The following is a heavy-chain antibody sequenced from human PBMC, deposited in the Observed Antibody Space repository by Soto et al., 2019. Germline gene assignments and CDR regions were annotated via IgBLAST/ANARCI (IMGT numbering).Heavy chain of an antibody. D-gene: IGHD3-9*01. CDR1: GYTLTELS. CDR2: FDPEDGET. CDR3: AADLPHFDLLLQYFQH. J-gene: IGHJ1*01. Sequence: ASVKVSCKVSGYTLTELSMHWVRQAPGKGLEWMGGFDPEDGETIYAQKFQGRVTMTEDTSTDTAYMELSSLRSEDTAVYYCAADLPHFDLLLQYFQHWGQGTLVTVSS. V-gene: IGHV1-24*01.